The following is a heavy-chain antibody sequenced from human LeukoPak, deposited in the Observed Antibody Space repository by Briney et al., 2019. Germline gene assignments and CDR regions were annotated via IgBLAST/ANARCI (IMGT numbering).Heavy chain of an antibody. Sequence: PGGSLRLSCAASGFTFSSYAMSWGRQAPGKGLEWVSAISGSGGSTYYADSVKGRFTISRDNSKNTLYLQMNSLRAEDTAVYYCAKRVDSWDLLRDHDAFDIWGQGTMVTVSS. CDR1: GFTFSSYA. J-gene: IGHJ3*02. D-gene: IGHD1-26*01. V-gene: IGHV3-23*01. CDR2: ISGSGGST. CDR3: AKRVDSWDLLRDHDAFDI.